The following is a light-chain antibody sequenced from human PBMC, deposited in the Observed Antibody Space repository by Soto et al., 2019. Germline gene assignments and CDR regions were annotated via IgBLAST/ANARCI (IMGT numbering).Light chain of an antibody. Sequence: EIVMTQSPATLSVSPGERATLSCRASQSVSSNLAWYQQKPGQAPRLLIYGASTRATGIPARFSGSGSGTEFTLTISSLQSEDFAVYYCHQYDHWPQTFGQGTKGDSK. J-gene: IGKJ1*01. CDR2: GAS. V-gene: IGKV3-15*01. CDR1: QSVSSN. CDR3: HQYDHWPQT.